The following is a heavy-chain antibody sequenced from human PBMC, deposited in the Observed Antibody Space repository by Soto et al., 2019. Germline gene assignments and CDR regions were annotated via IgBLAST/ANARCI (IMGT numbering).Heavy chain of an antibody. D-gene: IGHD2-2*01. J-gene: IGHJ4*02. CDR1: GFTFSSYA. CDR2: ISYDGSNK. Sequence: GGSLRLSCAASGFTFSSYAMHWVRQAPGKGLEWVAVISYDGSNKYYADSVKGRFTISRDNSKNTLYLQMNSLRAEDTAVYYCAREIIPVPAANAFDYWGQGTLVTVSS. V-gene: IGHV3-30-3*01. CDR3: AREIIPVPAANAFDY.